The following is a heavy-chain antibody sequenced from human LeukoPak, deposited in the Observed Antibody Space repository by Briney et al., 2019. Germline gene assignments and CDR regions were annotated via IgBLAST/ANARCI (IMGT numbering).Heavy chain of an antibody. CDR1: GFTFRNYS. J-gene: IGHJ3*01. D-gene: IGHD6-6*01. V-gene: IGHV3-33*01. CDR3: TRSDLAAPDAFGV. CDR2: IWYDGLDK. Sequence: GPLRLSCAASGFTFRNYSVHWVRQAPGKGLEWVAVIWYDGLDKYYADSVKGRFTISRDNSKNTVFLQMNSLRAETTAVYYCTRSDLAAPDAFGVWGQGTVVTVSS.